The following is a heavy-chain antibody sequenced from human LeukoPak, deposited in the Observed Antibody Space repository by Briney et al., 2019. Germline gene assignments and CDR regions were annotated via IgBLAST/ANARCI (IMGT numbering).Heavy chain of an antibody. Sequence: GGSLRLSCAASGFTFSSYAMHWVRQAPGKGLEWVAVISDDGSNKYYADSVKGRFTISRDNSKNTLYLQMNSLRAEDTAVYYCARDEWFGELASNYYYYGMDVWGQGTTVTVS. D-gene: IGHD3-10*01. CDR1: GFTFSSYA. J-gene: IGHJ6*02. CDR2: ISDDGSNK. CDR3: ARDEWFGELASNYYYYGMDV. V-gene: IGHV3-30-3*01.